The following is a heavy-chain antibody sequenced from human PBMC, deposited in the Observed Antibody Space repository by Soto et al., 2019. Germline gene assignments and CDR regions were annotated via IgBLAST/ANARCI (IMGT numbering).Heavy chain of an antibody. CDR1: GLTFWSYW. V-gene: IGHV3-7*01. CDR3: ARDNIAGI. J-gene: IGHJ4*02. Sequence: EVQLVESGGGLVQPGGSLRLSCEASGLTFWSYWMSWVRQAPGKRLEWVANINQDESKKYYVNSVKGRFTISRDNAKNSVYLQMNSLRAEDTAVYYCARDNIAGIWGQGTLVTVSS. CDR2: INQDESKK. D-gene: IGHD6-13*01.